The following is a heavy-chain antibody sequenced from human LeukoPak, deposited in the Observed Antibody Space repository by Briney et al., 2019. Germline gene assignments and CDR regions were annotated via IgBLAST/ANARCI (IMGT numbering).Heavy chain of an antibody. Sequence: GGSLRLSCAASGFIFSTYTMAWVRQAPGGGLEWVSGISGDGDNTYYADSVKGRFAISRDNSKSTLYLQMNSLRAEDTAVYYCAKDFGRNLSGPGYWGRGTLVTVSS. CDR2: ISGDGDNT. D-gene: IGHD3-10*01. CDR3: AKDFGRNLSGPGY. V-gene: IGHV3-23*01. J-gene: IGHJ4*02. CDR1: GFIFSTYT.